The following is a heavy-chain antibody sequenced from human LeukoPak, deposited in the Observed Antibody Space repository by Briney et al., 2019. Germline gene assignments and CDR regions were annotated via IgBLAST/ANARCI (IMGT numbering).Heavy chain of an antibody. V-gene: IGHV4-59*11. D-gene: IGHD3-10*01. CDR3: ARVGSYCFDY. CDR2: IDYSGST. Sequence: SETLSLTCSVSGASISRHYWSWIRQPPGKGLEWIGYIDYSGSTNYNPSLKSRVTMSIDTSKHQFSLKLSSVAAADTAVYYCARVGSYCFDYWGQGTLVTVSS. CDR1: GASISRHY. J-gene: IGHJ4*02.